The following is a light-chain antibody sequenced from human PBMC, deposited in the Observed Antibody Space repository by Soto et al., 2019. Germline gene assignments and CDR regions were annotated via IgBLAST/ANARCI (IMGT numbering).Light chain of an antibody. Sequence: QAVVTQEPSLTVSPGGTVTLTCASSTGQVTSGFYPHWVQQKPGQAPRPLIYSTTNKHAWTPARFSGSLLGGKAALTLSGVQHEDEADYYCLLYYGGSYVFGAGTKVTI. CDR1: TGQVTSGFY. CDR3: LLYYGGSYV. CDR2: STT. J-gene: IGLJ1*01. V-gene: IGLV7-43*01.